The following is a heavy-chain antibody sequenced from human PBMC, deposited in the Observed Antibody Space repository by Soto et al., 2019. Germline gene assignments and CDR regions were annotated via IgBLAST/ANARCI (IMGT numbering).Heavy chain of an antibody. CDR1: GFTFDDCA. CDR2: ISWNSGDI. J-gene: IGHJ6*03. CDR3: AKGNFAYYYYYMDV. V-gene: IGHV3-9*01. Sequence: EVQLVESGGGLVHPGRSLRLSCAASGFTFDDCAMHWVRQAPGKGLEWVSSISWNSGDIGYADSVKGRFTISRDNAKNSLYLQMNSLRAEDTALYYCAKGNFAYYYYYMDVWGKGTTVTVSS.